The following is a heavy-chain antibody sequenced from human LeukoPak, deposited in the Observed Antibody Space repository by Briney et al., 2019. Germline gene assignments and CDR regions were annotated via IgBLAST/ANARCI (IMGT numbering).Heavy chain of an antibody. Sequence: ASVKVSCKTSGYTFTGYYMHWVRQAPGQGLEWMGWINPSGGSTSYAQKFQGRVTMTRDTSTSTVYMELSSLRSEDTAVYYCARATSYRGIAAAGDNYYYYGMDVWGQGTTVTVSS. CDR3: ARATSYRGIAAAGDNYYYYGMDV. CDR1: GYTFTGYY. V-gene: IGHV1-46*01. CDR2: INPSGGST. D-gene: IGHD6-13*01. J-gene: IGHJ6*02.